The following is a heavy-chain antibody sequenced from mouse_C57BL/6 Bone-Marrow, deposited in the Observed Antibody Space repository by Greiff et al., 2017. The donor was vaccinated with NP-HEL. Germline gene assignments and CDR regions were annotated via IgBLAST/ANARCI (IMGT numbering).Heavy chain of an antibody. CDR2: INPSSGYT. V-gene: IGHV1-4*01. Sequence: QVQLQQSGAELARPGASVKMSCKASGYTFTSYTMHWVKQRPGQGLEWIGYINPSSGYTKYNQKFKDKATLTADKSSSTAYMQLSSLTSEDSAVYYCARYRTGLGFAYWGQGTLVTVSA. J-gene: IGHJ3*01. CDR1: GYTFTSYT. CDR3: ARYRTGLGFAY. D-gene: IGHD4-1*01.